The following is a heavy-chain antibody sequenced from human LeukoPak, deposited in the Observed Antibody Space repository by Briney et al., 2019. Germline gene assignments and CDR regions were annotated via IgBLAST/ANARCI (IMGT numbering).Heavy chain of an antibody. J-gene: IGHJ4*02. CDR1: GFTFSSYA. D-gene: IGHD3-10*01. CDR2: ISYDGSNK. CDR3: AKRLGSGPY. Sequence: QPGGSLRLSCAASGFTFSSYAMHWVRQAPGKGLEWVAVISYDGSNKYYADSVKGRFTISRDNSKNTLYLQMNSLRAEDTAVYYCAKRLGSGPYWGQGTLVTVSS. V-gene: IGHV3-30-3*01.